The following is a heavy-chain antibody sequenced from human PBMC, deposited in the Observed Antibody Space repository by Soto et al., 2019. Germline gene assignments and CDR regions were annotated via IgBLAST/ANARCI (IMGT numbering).Heavy chain of an antibody. J-gene: IGHJ4*02. CDR2: IFYSGST. D-gene: IGHD5-18*01. Sequence: QVQLQESGPGLVKPSQTLSLTCTVSGGSISSGDYYWSWIRQPPGKGLEWIGHIFYSGSTYYNPCLKSRVTISVDTSRNQLSLKLSSVTAADTAVYYCARYTAMEPTFDYWGQGTLVTVSS. CDR1: GGSISSGDYY. V-gene: IGHV4-30-4*01. CDR3: ARYTAMEPTFDY.